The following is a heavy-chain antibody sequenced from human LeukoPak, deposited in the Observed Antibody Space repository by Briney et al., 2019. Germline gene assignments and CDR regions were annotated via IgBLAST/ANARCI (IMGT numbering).Heavy chain of an antibody. CDR1: GGSLPSGGYY. CDR3: VQSQGDSSGYYRGAY. V-gene: IGHV4-31*03. D-gene: IGHD3-22*01. CDR2: ISYSGRT. Sequence: SETLSLTCTVSGGSLPSGGYYWTWIRHLPGKGLEWIGHISYSGRTDYNPSLKSRVIISAETSNNQQFSLKLSSVTAADTAVYYCVQSQGDSSGYYRGAYWGQGTLVTVSS. J-gene: IGHJ4*02.